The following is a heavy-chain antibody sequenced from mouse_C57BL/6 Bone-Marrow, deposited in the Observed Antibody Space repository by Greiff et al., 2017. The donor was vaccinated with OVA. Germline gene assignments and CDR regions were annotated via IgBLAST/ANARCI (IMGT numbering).Heavy chain of an antibody. CDR3: ARRGHYYGMYFDY. CDR2: IYPRDGST. V-gene: IGHV1-78*01. Sequence: VQLQQSDAELVKPGASVKISCKVSGYTFTDHTIHWMKQRPEQGLEWIGYIYPRDGSTKYNEKFKGKATLTADKASSTAYMQLNSLTSEDSAVYFCARRGHYYGMYFDYWGQGTTLTVSS. J-gene: IGHJ2*01. CDR1: GYTFTDHT. D-gene: IGHD1-1*01.